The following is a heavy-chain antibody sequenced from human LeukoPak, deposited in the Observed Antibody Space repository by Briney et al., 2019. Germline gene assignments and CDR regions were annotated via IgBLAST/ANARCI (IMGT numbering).Heavy chain of an antibody. CDR3: ARGHDYVWGSYRDPQFDY. CDR1: GGSFSGYY. J-gene: IGHJ4*02. CDR2: INHSGST. Sequence: KPSETLSLTCAVYGGSFSGYYWSWIRQPPGKGLEWIGEINHSGSTNYNPSLKSRVTISVDTSKNQFSLKLSSVTAADTAVYYCARGHDYVWGSYRDPQFDYWGQGTLVTVSS. V-gene: IGHV4-34*01. D-gene: IGHD3-16*02.